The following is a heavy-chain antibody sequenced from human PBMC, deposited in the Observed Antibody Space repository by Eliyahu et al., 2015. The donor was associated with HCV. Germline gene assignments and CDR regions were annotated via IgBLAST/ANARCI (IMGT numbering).Heavy chain of an antibody. CDR1: GFSFSXYA. V-gene: IGHV3-30*18. Sequence: QVRLVESGGGVVQAGRSLRLSCAASGFSFSXYAMHWVRQAPGXGLEWGAVTXYEGGNRYXAAAVRGRFTISRDNSQKTVTLQMNSXRXEDTAVYYCAKDRSTVAXDGPFDSWGQGTLVTVSS. CDR3: AKDRSTVAXDGPFDS. CDR2: TXYEGGNR. D-gene: IGHD2-21*01. J-gene: IGHJ4*02.